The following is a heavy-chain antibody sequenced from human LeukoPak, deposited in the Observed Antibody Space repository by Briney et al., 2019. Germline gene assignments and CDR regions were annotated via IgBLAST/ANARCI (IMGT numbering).Heavy chain of an antibody. V-gene: IGHV4-59*12. CDR1: GGSISSYY. D-gene: IGHD3-16*02. CDR2: IYYSGST. J-gene: IGHJ4*02. CDR3: ARGPQLYDYVWGSYRYPGFDY. Sequence: PSETLSLTCTVSGGSISSYYWSWIRQPPGKGLEWIGYIYYSGSTNYNPSLKSRVTISVDTSKNQLSLKLSSVTAADTAVYYCARGPQLYDYVWGSYRYPGFDYWGQGTLVTVSS.